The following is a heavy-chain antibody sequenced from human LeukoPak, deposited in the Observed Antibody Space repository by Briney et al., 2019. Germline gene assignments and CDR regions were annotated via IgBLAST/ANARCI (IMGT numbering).Heavy chain of an antibody. D-gene: IGHD4-17*01. Sequence: GGSLRLSCAASGFTFSSYAMSWVRQAPGKGLEWVSAISGSGGSTYYADSVKGRFTISRDNSKNTLYLQMNSLRAEDTAVYYCAKDTTVTTPRYDAFDIWGQGTMVTVSS. CDR1: GFTFSSYA. J-gene: IGHJ3*02. CDR2: ISGSGGST. V-gene: IGHV3-23*01. CDR3: AKDTTVTTPRYDAFDI.